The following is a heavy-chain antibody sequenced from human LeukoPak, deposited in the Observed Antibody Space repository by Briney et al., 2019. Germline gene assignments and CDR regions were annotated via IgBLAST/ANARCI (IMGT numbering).Heavy chain of an antibody. V-gene: IGHV3-30*18. Sequence: GGSLRLSCAASGFTFSSYGMHWVRQAPGKGLEWVAVISYDGSNKYYADSVKGRFTISRDNSKNTLYLQMNSLRAEDTAVYYCAKSERRDYYYGMDVWGKGTTVTVSS. CDR2: ISYDGSNK. D-gene: IGHD1-1*01. CDR3: AKSERRDYYYGMDV. J-gene: IGHJ6*04. CDR1: GFTFSSYG.